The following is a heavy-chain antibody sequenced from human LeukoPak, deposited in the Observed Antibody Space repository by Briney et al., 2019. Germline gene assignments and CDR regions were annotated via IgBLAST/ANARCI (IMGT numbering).Heavy chain of an antibody. CDR2: IKSKTDGGTT. CDR3: TTGDSGYDFRPDYYYYGMDV. D-gene: IGHD5-12*01. Sequence: GGPLRLSCAASGFTFSNAWMSWVRQAPGKGLEWVGRIKSKTDGGTTDYAAPVKGRFTISRDDSKNTLYLQMNSLKTEDTAVYYCTTGDSGYDFRPDYYYYGMDVWGQGTTVTVSS. V-gene: IGHV3-15*01. CDR1: GFTFSNAW. J-gene: IGHJ6*02.